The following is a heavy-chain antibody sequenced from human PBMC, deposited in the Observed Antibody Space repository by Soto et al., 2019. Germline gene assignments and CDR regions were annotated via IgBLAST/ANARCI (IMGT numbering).Heavy chain of an antibody. CDR3: ARGCHYDILTGYYTGDY. D-gene: IGHD3-9*01. V-gene: IGHV3-33*01. CDR1: GFTFSSYG. CDR2: IWYDGSNK. Sequence: GGSLRLSCAASGFTFSSYGMHWVRQAPGKGLEWVAVIWYDGSNKYYADSVKGRFTISRDNSKNTLYLQMNSLRAEDTAVYYCARGCHYDILTGYYTGDYWGQGT. J-gene: IGHJ4*02.